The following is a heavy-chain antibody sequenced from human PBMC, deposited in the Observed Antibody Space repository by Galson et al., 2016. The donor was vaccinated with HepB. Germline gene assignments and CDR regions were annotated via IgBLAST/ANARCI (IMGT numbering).Heavy chain of an antibody. CDR3: ARAVHGSGSYWDK. D-gene: IGHD3-10*01. V-gene: IGHV3-30*04. J-gene: IGHJ4*02. CDR2: ISYDGSYE. Sequence: SLRLSCAASGFTFSSYAMHWVRQAPGKGLEWVAVISYDGSYESYAGAVKGRFTISRDNFKNTLYLHLNSLRAEETAVYYCARAVHGSGSYWDKWGQGTLVAASP. CDR1: GFTFSSYA.